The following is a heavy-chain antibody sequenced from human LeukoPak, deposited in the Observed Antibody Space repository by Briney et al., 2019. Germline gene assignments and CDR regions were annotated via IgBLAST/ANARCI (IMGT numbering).Heavy chain of an antibody. CDR2: IIPIFGIA. J-gene: IGHJ3*02. D-gene: IGHD1-26*01. CDR3: ARDAGVGAAPEDAFDI. CDR1: GGTFSSYA. Sequence: SVKVSCKASGGTFSSYAISWVRQAPGQGPEWMGRIIPIFGIANYAQKFQGRVTITADKSTSTAYMELSSLRSEDTAVYYCARDAGVGAAPEDAFDIWGQGTMVTVSS. V-gene: IGHV1-69*04.